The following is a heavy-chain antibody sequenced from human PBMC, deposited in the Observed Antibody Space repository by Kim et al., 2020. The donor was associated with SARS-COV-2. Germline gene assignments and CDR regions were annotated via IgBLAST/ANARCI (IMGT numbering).Heavy chain of an antibody. J-gene: IGHJ4*02. V-gene: IGHV1-69*13. CDR3: ARTPDVLLWFGEDYYFDY. D-gene: IGHD3-10*01. Sequence: SVKVSCKASGGTFSSYAISWVRQAPGQGLEWMGGIIPIFGTANYAQKFQGRVTITADESTSTAYMELSSLRSEDTAVYYCARTPDVLLWFGEDYYFDYWGQGTLVTVSS. CDR1: GGTFSSYA. CDR2: IIPIFGTA.